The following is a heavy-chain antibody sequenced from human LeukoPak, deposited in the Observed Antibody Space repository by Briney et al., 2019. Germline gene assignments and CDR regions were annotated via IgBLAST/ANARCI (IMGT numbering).Heavy chain of an antibody. D-gene: IGHD3-3*01. CDR3: ARGFSDFWSGYYRPYYYGMDV. J-gene: IGHJ6*02. V-gene: IGHV1-18*01. CDR1: GYTFTSYG. CDR2: ISAYNGNT. Sequence: ASVKVSCKASGYTFTSYGISWVRQAPGQWLEWMGWISAYNGNTNYAQKLQGRVTMTTDTSTSTAYMELRSLRSDDTAVYYCARGFSDFWSGYYRPYYYGMDVWGQGTTVTVSS.